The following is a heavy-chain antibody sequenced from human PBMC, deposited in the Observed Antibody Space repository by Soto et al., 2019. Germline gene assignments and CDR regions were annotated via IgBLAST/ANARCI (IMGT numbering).Heavy chain of an antibody. CDR1: GGSFSGYY. Sequence: QVQLQQWGAGLLKPSETLSLTCAVSGGSFSGYYWSWIRQSPGKGLEWIGEISGSGATNYNPALRSRVSLSLDTSKNQFSLKLNSVTAADTAVSYCAKLWRHWGQGTLVTVSS. CDR3: AKLWRH. V-gene: IGHV4-34*01. CDR2: ISGSGAT. J-gene: IGHJ4*02. D-gene: IGHD2-21*01.